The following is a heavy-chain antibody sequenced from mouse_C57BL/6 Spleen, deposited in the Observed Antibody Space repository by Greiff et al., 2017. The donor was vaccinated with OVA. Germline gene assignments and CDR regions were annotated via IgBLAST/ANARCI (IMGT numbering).Heavy chain of an antibody. V-gene: IGHV1-82*01. Sequence: VKLQESGPELVKPGASVKISCKASGYAFSSSWMNWVKQRPGKGLEWIGRIYPGDGDTNYNGKFKGKATLTADKSSSTAYMQLSSLTSEDSAVYFCARRVGRGGFDYWGQGTTLTVSS. CDR2: IYPGDGDT. D-gene: IGHD4-1*01. J-gene: IGHJ2*01. CDR1: GYAFSSSW. CDR3: ARRVGRGGFDY.